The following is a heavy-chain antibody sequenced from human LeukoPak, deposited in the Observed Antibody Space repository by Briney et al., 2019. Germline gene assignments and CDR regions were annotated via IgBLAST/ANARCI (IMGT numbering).Heavy chain of an antibody. D-gene: IGHD2-15*01. CDR3: TRDEYGSGSNFFDY. J-gene: IGHJ4*02. CDR2: ITNKAFGGTA. CDR1: GFNFGDYA. V-gene: IGHV3-49*03. Sequence: GGSLRLSCTASGFNFGDYAMSWFRQAPEKGLEGVGFITNKAFGGTAEYAASVKGRFTISRDDSRSIAYLQMDNLRTEDTGVYYCTRDEYGSGSNFFDYWGQGTLVTVST.